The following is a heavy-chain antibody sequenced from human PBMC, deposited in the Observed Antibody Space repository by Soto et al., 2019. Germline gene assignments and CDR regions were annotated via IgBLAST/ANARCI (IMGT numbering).Heavy chain of an antibody. V-gene: IGHV3-74*01. CDR2: INSDGSST. J-gene: IGHJ3*02. CDR1: GFTFSSYW. CDR3: ARAPQALSKPGI. Sequence: EVQLVESGGGLVQPGGSLRLSCAASGFTFSSYWMHWVRQAPGKGLVWVSRINSDGSSTTYADSVKGRFTISRDNAKNTLYLQMNSLRAEDTDVYYCARAPQALSKPGIWGQGTMVTVSS.